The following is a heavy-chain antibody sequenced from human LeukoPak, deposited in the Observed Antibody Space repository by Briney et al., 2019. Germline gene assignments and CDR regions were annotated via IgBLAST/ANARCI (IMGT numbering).Heavy chain of an antibody. J-gene: IGHJ4*02. Sequence: HPGGSLRLSCAASGFTFSSYGMHWVRQSPGKGLEWVAVIWYDGSNKYYADSVKGRFTISRDNSKNTLYLQMTSLRAEDTAVYYCARGLDYWGQGTLVTVSS. V-gene: IGHV3-33*01. CDR3: ARGLDY. CDR1: GFTFSSYG. CDR2: IWYDGSNK.